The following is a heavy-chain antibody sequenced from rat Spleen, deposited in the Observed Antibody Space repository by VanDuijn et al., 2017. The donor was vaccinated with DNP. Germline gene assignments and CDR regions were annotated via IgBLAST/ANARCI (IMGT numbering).Heavy chain of an antibody. D-gene: IGHD1-2*01. CDR1: GLSLTSYN. CDR3: TGGGSNIYPFSY. J-gene: IGHJ3*01. CDR2: ISSGGST. V-gene: IGHV2-6*01. Sequence: QVQLKESGPGLVQPSQTLSLTCTVAGLSLTSYNVHWVRQPPGKGLEWIATISSGGSTYYNSALKSRLSISRDTSKNQVLLSMDSPQTEDTATYLCTGGGSNIYPFSYWGQGTLVTVSS.